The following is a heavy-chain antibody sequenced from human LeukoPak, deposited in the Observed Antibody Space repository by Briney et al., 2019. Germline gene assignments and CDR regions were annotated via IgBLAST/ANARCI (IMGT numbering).Heavy chain of an antibody. CDR1: GFTVSSNY. D-gene: IGHD6-13*01. J-gene: IGHJ5*02. V-gene: IGHV3-23*01. CDR2: ISGSGGST. Sequence: GSLRLSCAASGFTVSSNYMSRVRQAPGKGLEWVSAISGSGGSTYYADSVKGRFTISRDNSKNTLYLQMNSLRAEDTAVYYCAKSPQLGWFDPWGQGTLVTVSS. CDR3: AKSPQLGWFDP.